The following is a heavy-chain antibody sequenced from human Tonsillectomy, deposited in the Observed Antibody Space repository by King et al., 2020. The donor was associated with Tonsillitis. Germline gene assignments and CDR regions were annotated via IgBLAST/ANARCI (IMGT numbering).Heavy chain of an antibody. CDR1: GYTFTNYG. CDR3: ARERRLYSRGDASDI. D-gene: IGHD6-13*01. J-gene: IGHJ3*02. Sequence: QLVQSGVEVKKPGASVKVSCKASGYTFTNYGITWVRQAPGQGLEWMGWISAYNGNTDYAQNLQGRVTMTTDTSTSTAYMELRSLRSDDTAVYYCARERRLYSRGDASDIWGQGTLETVSS. CDR2: ISAYNGNT. V-gene: IGHV1-18*01.